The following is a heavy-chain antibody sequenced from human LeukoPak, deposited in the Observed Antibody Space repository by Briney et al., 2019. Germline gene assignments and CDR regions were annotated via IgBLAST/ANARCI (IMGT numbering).Heavy chain of an antibody. CDR2: ISGSGGST. J-gene: IGHJ4*02. CDR3: AKVRNGGYFDY. CDR1: GFTLNSYA. Sequence: PGGSLRLSCAASGFTLNSYAMSWVRQAPGKGLEWVSAISGSGGSTYYADSVKGRFTISRDNSKNTLYLQMSSLRAEDTAVYYRAKVRNGGYFDYWGQGTLVTVSS. D-gene: IGHD2-8*01. V-gene: IGHV3-23*01.